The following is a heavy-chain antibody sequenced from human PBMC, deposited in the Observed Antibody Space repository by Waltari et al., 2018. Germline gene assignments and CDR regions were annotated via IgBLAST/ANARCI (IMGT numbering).Heavy chain of an antibody. J-gene: IGHJ6*02. CDR3: AGGVLRFLPGYYYGMDV. D-gene: IGHD3-3*01. CDR2: IIPIFGTA. Sequence: QVQLVQSGAEVKKPGSSVKVSCKASGGTFSSYAISWVRQAPGQGLEWMGRIIPIFGTANYAQKFQGRVTITADKSTSTAYMELSSLRSEDTAVYYCAGGVLRFLPGYYYGMDVWGQGTTVTVSS. CDR1: GGTFSSYA. V-gene: IGHV1-69*08.